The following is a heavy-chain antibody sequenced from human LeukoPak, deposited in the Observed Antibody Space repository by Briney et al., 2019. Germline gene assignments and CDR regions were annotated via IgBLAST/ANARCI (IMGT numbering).Heavy chain of an antibody. Sequence: GESLKISCKGSGYSFTSYWIGWVRQMPGKGLEWMGIIYPGDSDTRYSPSFQGQVTISADKSISTAYLQWSSLKASDTAMYYCARVYNWNDGDYYYGMDVWGKGTTATVSS. J-gene: IGHJ6*04. D-gene: IGHD1-1*01. V-gene: IGHV5-51*01. CDR3: ARVYNWNDGDYYYGMDV. CDR1: GYSFTSYW. CDR2: IYPGDSDT.